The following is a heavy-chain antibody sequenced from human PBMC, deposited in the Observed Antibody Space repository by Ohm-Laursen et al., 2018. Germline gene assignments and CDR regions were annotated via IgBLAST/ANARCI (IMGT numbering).Heavy chain of an antibody. V-gene: IGHV4-59*07. J-gene: IGHJ3*01. D-gene: IGHD3-22*01. Sequence: SDTLSLTCSVSGGSFSSYYWSWIRQPPGKGLEWIGYISYSGSTNYNPSLKSRVTISVDTSKNQFSLQLSSVTAADTAVYYCARKYYDSPFDFWGQGTMVTVSS. CDR2: ISYSGST. CDR1: GGSFSSYY. CDR3: ARKYYDSPFDF.